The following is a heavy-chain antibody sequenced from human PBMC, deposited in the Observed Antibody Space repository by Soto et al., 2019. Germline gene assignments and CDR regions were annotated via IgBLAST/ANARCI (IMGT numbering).Heavy chain of an antibody. CDR1: GFTFGSYW. Sequence: GGSLRLSCAASGFTFGSYWMSWVRQAPGKGLEWVANIKQDGSEKYYVDSVKGRFTISRDNAKNSLFLQMNSLRVEETAVYYCARDIIMYYYDSSGSIDYWGQGTLVTVSS. CDR2: IKQDGSEK. D-gene: IGHD3-22*01. V-gene: IGHV3-7*03. CDR3: ARDIIMYYYDSSGSIDY. J-gene: IGHJ4*02.